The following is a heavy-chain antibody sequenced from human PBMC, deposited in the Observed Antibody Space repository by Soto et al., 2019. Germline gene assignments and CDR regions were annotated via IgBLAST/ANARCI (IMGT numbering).Heavy chain of an antibody. Sequence: QVQLVQSGAEVKKPGASVKVSCKASGYTFTSYGISWVRQAPGQGLEWMGWISAYNGNTNYAQKLQGRVTMTTDTSTSTVYMELRSLRSDDTAVYYCARRPGLRGYFDWSVDYWGQGTLVTVSS. V-gene: IGHV1-18*01. J-gene: IGHJ4*02. CDR3: ARRPGLRGYFDWSVDY. CDR1: GYTFTSYG. D-gene: IGHD3-9*01. CDR2: ISAYNGNT.